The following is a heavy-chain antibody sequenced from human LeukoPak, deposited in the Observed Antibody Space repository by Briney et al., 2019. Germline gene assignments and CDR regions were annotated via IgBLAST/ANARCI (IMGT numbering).Heavy chain of an antibody. CDR1: GFTFSSYA. D-gene: IGHD2-15*01. J-gene: IGHJ4*02. Sequence: SGGSLRLSCAASGFTFSSYAMSWVRQAPGKGREWVSAISGSGGSTYYADSVKGRFTISRDNSKNTLYLQMNSLRAEDTAVYYCAKDLVVVVAATPGGYYFDYWGQGTLVTVSS. CDR3: AKDLVVVVAATPGGYYFDY. V-gene: IGHV3-23*01. CDR2: ISGSGGST.